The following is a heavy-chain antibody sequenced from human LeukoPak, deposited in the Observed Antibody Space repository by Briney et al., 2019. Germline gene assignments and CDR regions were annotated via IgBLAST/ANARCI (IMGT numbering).Heavy chain of an antibody. J-gene: IGHJ4*02. Sequence: SAISGSGGSTYYADSVKGRFTISRENSKNTLYLQMNSLRAEDTAVYYCAKSRGKDDYFDYWGQGTLVTVSS. CDR2: ISGSGGST. D-gene: IGHD3-16*01. CDR3: AKSRGKDDYFDY. V-gene: IGHV3-23*01.